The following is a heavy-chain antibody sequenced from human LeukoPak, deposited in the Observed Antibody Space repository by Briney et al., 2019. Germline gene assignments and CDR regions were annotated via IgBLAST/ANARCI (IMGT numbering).Heavy chain of an antibody. J-gene: IGHJ4*02. Sequence: GMIIPIFGTANYAQKFQGRVTITTDESTSTAYMELSSLRSEDTAVYYCARDGVGATQFDYWGQGTLVTVSS. D-gene: IGHD1-26*01. CDR3: ARDGVGATQFDY. V-gene: IGHV1-69*05. CDR2: IIPIFGTA.